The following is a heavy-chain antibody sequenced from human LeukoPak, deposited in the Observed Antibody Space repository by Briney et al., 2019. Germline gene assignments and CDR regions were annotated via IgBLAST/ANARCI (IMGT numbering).Heavy chain of an antibody. V-gene: IGHV3-48*01. CDR2: ISSSGSAK. CDR1: GFTFSNYG. D-gene: IGHD3-22*01. Sequence: GGSLRLSCAASGFTFSNYGLNWVRQAPGKGLEWVSHISSSGSAKYYADSVKRRFTISRDNAKNSLYLQMNSLRAEDTAVYYCATLNYYDSSGYPPTGYWGQGTLVTVSS. CDR3: ATLNYYDSSGYPPTGY. J-gene: IGHJ4*02.